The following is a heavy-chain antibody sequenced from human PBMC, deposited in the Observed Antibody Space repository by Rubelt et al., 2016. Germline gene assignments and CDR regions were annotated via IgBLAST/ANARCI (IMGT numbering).Heavy chain of an antibody. V-gene: IGHV3-7*01. J-gene: IGHJ4*02. CDR3: ARDTYRFFDY. D-gene: IGHD3-3*01. CDR1: GFTFGSYW. Sequence: EVQLVESGGGLVQPGGSLKLSCAASGFTFGSYWMTWVRQAPGKGLEWGANIKENGGEKYNLAPVKGRFTISRDNAKNSLYLQMNSLRAEDTAVYYCARDTYRFFDYWGQGTLVTVSS. CDR2: IKENGGEK.